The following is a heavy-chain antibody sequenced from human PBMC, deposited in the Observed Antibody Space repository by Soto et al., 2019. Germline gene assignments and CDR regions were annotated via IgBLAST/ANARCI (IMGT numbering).Heavy chain of an antibody. CDR1: GFTLTSYS. V-gene: IGHV3-21*01. J-gene: IGHJ6*02. CDR2: ISSSSSHI. D-gene: IGHD3-10*01. CDR3: VRERGLSSYYGMDV. Sequence: PVGSLRLSCAASGFTLTSYSMNWVRQAPGKGLEWVSSISSSSSHIYYADSVKGRFTISRDNARNALYLEMNSLRAEDTAVYYCVRERGLSSYYGMDVWGQGTTVTVS.